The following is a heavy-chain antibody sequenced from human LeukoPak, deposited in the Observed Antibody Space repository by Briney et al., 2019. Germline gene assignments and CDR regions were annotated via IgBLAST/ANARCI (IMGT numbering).Heavy chain of an antibody. CDR3: EADDSSHDY. J-gene: IGHJ4*02. D-gene: IGHD3-22*01. V-gene: IGHV3-7*01. Sequence: GGSLRLSCAASGFTSSSYWMSWVRQAPGKGLEWVANIKQDGSEKYYVDSVKGRFTISRDNAKNSLYLQMNSLRAEDTAVYYCEADDSSHDYWGQGTLVTVSS. CDR2: IKQDGSEK. CDR1: GFTSSSYW.